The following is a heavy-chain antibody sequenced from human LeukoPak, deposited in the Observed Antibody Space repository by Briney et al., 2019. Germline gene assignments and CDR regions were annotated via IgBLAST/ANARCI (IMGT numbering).Heavy chain of an antibody. D-gene: IGHD6-13*01. CDR1: GGSFSGYY. V-gene: IGHV4-59*01. CDR2: IYYSGST. Sequence: PSETLSLTCAVYGGSFSGYYWSWIRQPPGKGLEWIGYIYYSGSTNYNPSLKSRVTISVDTSKNQFSLKLSSVTAADTAVYYCARGGAAATYYYYMDVWGKGTTVTISS. CDR3: ARGGAAATYYYYMDV. J-gene: IGHJ6*03.